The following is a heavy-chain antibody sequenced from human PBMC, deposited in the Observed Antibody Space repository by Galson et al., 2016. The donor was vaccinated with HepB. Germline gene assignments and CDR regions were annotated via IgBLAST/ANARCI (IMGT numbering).Heavy chain of an antibody. V-gene: IGHV4-31*01. J-gene: IGHJ4*02. CDR3: ARGRYWDSDGYFVFED. Sequence: TLSLTCNVSGASISSSGYYWSWVRQLPGKGLEWMAYIYYSGATSYNPPPKSPLTMSLDTSENQFSLKLSSVTAADTAVYYCARGRYWDSDGYFVFEDWGQGPLVTVSS. CDR2: IYYSGAT. CDR1: GASISSSGYY. D-gene: IGHD5-24*01.